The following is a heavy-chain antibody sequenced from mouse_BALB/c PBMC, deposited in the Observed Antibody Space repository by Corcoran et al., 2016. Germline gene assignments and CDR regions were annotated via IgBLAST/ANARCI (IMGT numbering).Heavy chain of an antibody. CDR1: GFNIKDTY. D-gene: IGHD1-1*01. V-gene: IGHV14-3*02. Sequence: EVQLQQSGAELVKPVASVKLSCTASGFNIKDTYMHWVKQRPEQGLEWIGRIDPANGNTKYDPKFQGKATITADTSSNTAYLQLSSLASEDTVVYCCARYPFFYGSSWGVAFWGQGTLVTVSA. CDR2: IDPANGNT. CDR3: ARYPFFYGSSWGVAF. J-gene: IGHJ3*01.